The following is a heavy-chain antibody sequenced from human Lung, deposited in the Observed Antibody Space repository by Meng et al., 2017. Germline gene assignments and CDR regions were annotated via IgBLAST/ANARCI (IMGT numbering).Heavy chain of an antibody. V-gene: IGHV4-34*01. CDR3: ARGPTTMAHDFDY. J-gene: IGHJ4*02. D-gene: IGHD4-11*01. Sequence: QVHLQKGGAGLLKPSETLSSTCVVSGGSFSDYYWSWIRQPPGKGLEWIGEINHSGSTNYNPSLESRATISVDTSQNNLSLKLSSVTAADSAVYYCARGPTTMAHDFDYWGQGTLVTVSS. CDR1: GGSFSDYY. CDR2: INHSGST.